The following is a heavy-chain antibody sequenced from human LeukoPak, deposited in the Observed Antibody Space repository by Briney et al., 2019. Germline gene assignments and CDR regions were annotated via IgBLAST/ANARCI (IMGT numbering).Heavy chain of an antibody. J-gene: IGHJ4*02. D-gene: IGHD3-10*01. CDR1: GFTFSSYW. Sequence: GGSLRLSCAASGFTFSSYWMSWVRQAPGKGLEWVANIKQDGSEKYYVDSVKGRFTISRDNAKNSLYLQMNSLRAEDTAVYYCAKGSLLWFGELDYWGQGTLVTVSS. V-gene: IGHV3-7*01. CDR2: IKQDGSEK. CDR3: AKGSLLWFGELDY.